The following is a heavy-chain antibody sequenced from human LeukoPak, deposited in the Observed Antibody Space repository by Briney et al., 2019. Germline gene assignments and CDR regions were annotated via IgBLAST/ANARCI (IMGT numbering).Heavy chain of an antibody. Sequence: ASVKVSCKASGYTFTGYYMHWVRQAPGQGLEWMGWINPNSGGTNYAQKFQGRVTMTRDTSISTAYMELSRLRSDDTAVYYCARDQEGPYSSSSEYWGQGTLVTVSS. CDR3: ARDQEGPYSSSSEY. D-gene: IGHD6-6*01. V-gene: IGHV1-2*02. J-gene: IGHJ4*02. CDR1: GYTFTGYY. CDR2: INPNSGGT.